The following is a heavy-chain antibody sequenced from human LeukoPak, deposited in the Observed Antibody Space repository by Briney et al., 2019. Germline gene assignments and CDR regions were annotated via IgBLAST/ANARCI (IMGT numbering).Heavy chain of an antibody. CDR1: GFTFSNAW. CDR2: ISYDGSNK. CDR3: AREGITMIAFDY. J-gene: IGHJ4*02. D-gene: IGHD3-22*01. Sequence: TGGSLRLSCAASGFTFSNAWMSWVRQAPGKGLEWVAVISYDGSNKYYADSVKGRFTISRDNSKNTLYLQMNSLRAEDTAVYYCAREGITMIAFDYWGQGTLVTVSS. V-gene: IGHV3-30-3*01.